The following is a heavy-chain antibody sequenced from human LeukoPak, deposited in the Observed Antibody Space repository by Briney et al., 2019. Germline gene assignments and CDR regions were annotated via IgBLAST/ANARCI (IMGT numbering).Heavy chain of an antibody. J-gene: IGHJ4*02. V-gene: IGHV3-23*01. CDR3: APSAFDY. CDR2: ISDSGGST. Sequence: VGSLRLSCAASGFTFSSYAMTWVRQAPGKGLEWVSTISDSGGSTYYADSVKGLFTNSRDNSKNTLYLQMNSLRAEDTAVYYCAPSAFDYWGQGTLVTVSS. CDR1: GFTFSSYA.